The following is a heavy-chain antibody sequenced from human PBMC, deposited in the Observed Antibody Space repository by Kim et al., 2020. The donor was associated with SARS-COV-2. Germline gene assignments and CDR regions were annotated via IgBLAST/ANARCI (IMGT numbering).Heavy chain of an antibody. V-gene: IGHV4-34*01. CDR3: ARGYSGGGYDFDY. CDR1: GGSFSGYY. D-gene: IGHD5-12*01. J-gene: IGHJ4*02. CDR2: INHSGST. Sequence: SETLSLTCAVYGGSFSGYYWSWIRQPPGKGLEWIGEINHSGSTNYNPSLKSRVTISVDTSKNQFSLKLSSVTAADTAVYYCARGYSGGGYDFDYWGQGTLVTVSS.